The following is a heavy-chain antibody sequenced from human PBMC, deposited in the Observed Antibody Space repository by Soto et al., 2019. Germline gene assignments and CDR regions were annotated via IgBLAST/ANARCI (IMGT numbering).Heavy chain of an antibody. Sequence: SETLSLTCTVSGGSISSGGYYWSWIRQHPGKGLEWIGYIYYSGSTYYNPSLKSRVTISVDTSKNQFSLKLSSVTAADTAVYYCARDGAVDYYDSSVHAFDIWGQGTMVTVSS. D-gene: IGHD3-22*01. J-gene: IGHJ3*02. CDR2: IYYSGST. CDR3: ARDGAVDYYDSSVHAFDI. CDR1: GGSISSGGYY. V-gene: IGHV4-31*03.